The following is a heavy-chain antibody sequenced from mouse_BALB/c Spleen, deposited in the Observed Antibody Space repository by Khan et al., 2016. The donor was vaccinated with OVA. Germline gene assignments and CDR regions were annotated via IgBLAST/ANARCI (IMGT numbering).Heavy chain of an antibody. Sequence: QVQLQQSGAELVRPGTSVKISCKASGYTFTNYWLGWLKQRPGLELEWIGDIYPYPGGAYTNYNERFKAKATLTADTSSTTTYMSLSSLTSEDSAVYFCARWATWYFDVWGAGTTVTVSS. D-gene: IGHD3-1*01. CDR3: ARWATWYFDV. J-gene: IGHJ1*01. CDR1: GYTFTNYW. CDR2: IYPYPGGAYT. V-gene: IGHV1-63*02.